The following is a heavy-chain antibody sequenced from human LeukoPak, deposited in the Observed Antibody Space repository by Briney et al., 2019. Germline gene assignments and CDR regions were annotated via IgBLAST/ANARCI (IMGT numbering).Heavy chain of an antibody. CDR2: IYHSGST. Sequence: KPSETLSLTCTVSGYSISSGYYWGWIRQPPGKGLEWIGNIYHSGSTYYNPSLKSRVTISVDTSKNQFSLKVSSVTAADTAVYYCASSKDYYYYYMDVWGKGTTVTVSS. CDR3: ASSKDYYYYYMDV. J-gene: IGHJ6*03. CDR1: GYSISSGYY. D-gene: IGHD2/OR15-2a*01. V-gene: IGHV4-38-2*02.